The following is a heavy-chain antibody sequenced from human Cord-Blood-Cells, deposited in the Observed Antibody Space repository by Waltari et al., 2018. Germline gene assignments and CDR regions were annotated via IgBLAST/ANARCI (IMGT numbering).Heavy chain of an antibody. V-gene: IGHV4-39*07. CDR2: IYYRGST. CDR3: ARHGGYFDY. J-gene: IGHJ4*02. D-gene: IGHD3-10*01. CDR1: GGSISSSSYY. Sequence: QLQLQESGPGLMKPSETLSLTCTVSGGSISSSSYYWGWIRQPPGKGLEWIGSIYYRGSTYYNPSLKSRVTISVDTSKNQFSLKLSSVTAADTAVYYCARHGGYFDYWGQGTLVTVSS.